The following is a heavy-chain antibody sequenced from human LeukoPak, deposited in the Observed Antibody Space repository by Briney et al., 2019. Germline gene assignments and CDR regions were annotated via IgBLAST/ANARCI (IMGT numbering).Heavy chain of an antibody. CDR3: ARDVKSRRRQWFGELSVYYYYYMDV. CDR1: GGSITSIYW. J-gene: IGHJ6*03. D-gene: IGHD3-10*01. V-gene: IGHV4-4*02. CDR2: IYHSGST. Sequence: PSETLSLTCAVSGGSITSIYWWSWVRQSPGKGLEWIGEIYHSGSTNYNPSLQSRVTLSVDKSKNQFSLKLSSVTAADTAVYYCARDVKSRRRQWFGELSVYYYYYMDVWGKGTTVTISS.